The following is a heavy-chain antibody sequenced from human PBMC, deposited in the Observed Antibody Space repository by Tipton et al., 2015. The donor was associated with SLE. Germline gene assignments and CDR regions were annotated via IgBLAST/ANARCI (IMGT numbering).Heavy chain of an antibody. V-gene: IGHV4-59*01. D-gene: IGHD1-20*01. CDR1: GGSISSYY. Sequence: TLSLTCTVSGGSISSYYWSWIRQPPGKGLEWIGYIYYSGSINYNPSLKSRVTISVDTSKNQFSLKLSSVTAADTAVYYCARRRINNWNDPVWFDPWGQGTLVTVSS. CDR3: ARRRINNWNDPVWFDP. CDR2: IYYSGSI. J-gene: IGHJ5*02.